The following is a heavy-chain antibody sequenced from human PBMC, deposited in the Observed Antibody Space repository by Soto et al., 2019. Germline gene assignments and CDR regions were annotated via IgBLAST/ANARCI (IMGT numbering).Heavy chain of an antibody. V-gene: IGHV5-51*01. CDR1: GYSFTSYW. CDR3: ARQLARKNSSYYMDV. J-gene: IGHJ6*03. Sequence: PGESLKISCKGSGYSFTSYWIGWVRQMPGKGLEWMGIIYPGDSDTRYSPSFQGQVTISADKSISTAYLQWSSLKASDTAMYYCARQLARKNSSYYMDVWGKGTTVTVAS. CDR2: IYPGDSDT.